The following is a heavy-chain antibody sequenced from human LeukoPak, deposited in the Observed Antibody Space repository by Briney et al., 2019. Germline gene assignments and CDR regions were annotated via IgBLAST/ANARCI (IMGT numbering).Heavy chain of an antibody. D-gene: IGHD4-17*01. V-gene: IGHV1-2*02. CDR3: ARDNWETTDLPSGMDV. J-gene: IGHJ6*02. CDR1: GYTFTGYY. Sequence: AASVKVSCKASGYTFTGYYMHWVRQAPGQGLEWMGWINPNSGGTNYAQKFQGRVTMTRDTSISTAYMELSRLRSDDTAVYYCARDNWETTDLPSGMDVWGQGTTVTVSS. CDR2: INPNSGGT.